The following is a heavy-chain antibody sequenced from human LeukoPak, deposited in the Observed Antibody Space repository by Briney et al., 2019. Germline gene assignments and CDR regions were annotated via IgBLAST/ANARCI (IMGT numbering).Heavy chain of an antibody. CDR3: ARRNAMDV. CDR2: INRDGSER. Sequence: PPGGSLRLSCAVSGSTFSNYWMTWVRQAPGKGLEWVANINRDGSERYYVDSVKGRFTISRDDAKSSLYLQMNSLRAEDTAVYYCARRNAMDVWGQGTTVIVFS. V-gene: IGHV3-7*03. CDR1: GSTFSNYW. J-gene: IGHJ6*02.